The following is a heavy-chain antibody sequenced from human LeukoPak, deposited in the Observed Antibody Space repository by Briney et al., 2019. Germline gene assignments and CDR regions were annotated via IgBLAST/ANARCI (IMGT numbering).Heavy chain of an antibody. D-gene: IGHD3-22*01. V-gene: IGHV3-23*01. CDR2: ISGSGGGT. Sequence: PGGSLRLSCAASGFTFSSYWMHWVRQAPGKGLVWVAGISGSGGGTKYADSVKGRFTISRDNSKNTLFLQMTSLRPDDTAVYFCAKRGVVIRVILVGFHKEANYFESWGRGALVTVSS. CDR1: GFTFSSYW. J-gene: IGHJ4*02. CDR3: AKRGVVIRVILVGFHKEANYFES.